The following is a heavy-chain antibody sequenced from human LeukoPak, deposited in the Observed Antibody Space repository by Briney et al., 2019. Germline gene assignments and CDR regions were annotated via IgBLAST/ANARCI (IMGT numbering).Heavy chain of an antibody. J-gene: IGHJ4*02. V-gene: IGHV3-21*01. Sequence: GGSLRLSCAASGFTFSTYNMNWVRQAPGKGLEWVSSIGNSSYKYYADSVKGRFTISRDNAKNSVYLQLNSLRAEDTALYYCARDVPLDDYYGSGTYSYYFDSWGQGALVTVSS. CDR3: ARDVPLDDYYGSGTYSYYFDS. D-gene: IGHD3-10*01. CDR1: GFTFSTYN. CDR2: IGNSSYK.